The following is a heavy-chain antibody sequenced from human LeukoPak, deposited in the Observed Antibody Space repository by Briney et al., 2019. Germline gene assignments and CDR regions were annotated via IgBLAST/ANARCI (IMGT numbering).Heavy chain of an antibody. V-gene: IGHV4-59*01. CDR3: ARSSSGTSSIDS. D-gene: IGHD1-26*01. CDR2: VSYSGST. CDR1: DGSISSYS. J-gene: IGHJ4*02. Sequence: PSETLSLTCTVSDGSISSYSWSWIRQPPGKGLEWIGYVSYSGSTYYNPSLKSRVTMSLDTSENQFSLKLSSVTAADTAMFFCARSSSGTSSIDSWGQGALVTVSS.